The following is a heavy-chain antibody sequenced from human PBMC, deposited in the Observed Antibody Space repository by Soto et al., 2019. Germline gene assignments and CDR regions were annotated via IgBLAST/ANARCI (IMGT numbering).Heavy chain of an antibody. CDR1: GYTFTSYA. CDR3: ARVILGLDP. CDR2: INAGNGNT. J-gene: IGHJ5*02. Sequence: QVQLVQSGAEVKKPGASVQVSCKASGYTFTSYAMHWVRQAPGQRLEWMGWINAGNGNTKYSQKFQGRVTITRDTAASTAYMERSSLRSEDTAVYYCARVILGLDPWGQGTLVTVSS. V-gene: IGHV1-3*01.